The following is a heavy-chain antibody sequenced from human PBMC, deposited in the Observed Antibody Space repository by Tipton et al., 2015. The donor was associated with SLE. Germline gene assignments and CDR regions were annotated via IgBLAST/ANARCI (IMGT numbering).Heavy chain of an antibody. D-gene: IGHD3-22*01. CDR1: GYTFTHYG. J-gene: IGHJ5*02. CDR2: SSAYNGKT. Sequence: QLVQSGAEVRKPGASVKVSCKASGYTFTHYGVSWVRQAPGQGLEWMGWSSAYNGKTIYAQKFQDRVTMTTDTSTTTGYMELRNLKSDDTAVYYCARAPDYYDSSGSVWFDPWGQGTLVTVPS. V-gene: IGHV1-18*01. CDR3: ARAPDYYDSSGSVWFDP.